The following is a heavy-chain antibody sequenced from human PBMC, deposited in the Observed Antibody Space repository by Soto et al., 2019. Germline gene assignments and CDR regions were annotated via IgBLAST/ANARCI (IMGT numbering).Heavy chain of an antibody. CDR1: GFTFSDSG. CDR3: VRRNRNTTSSGWGGGFDY. D-gene: IGHD6-6*01. CDR2: IWSDGSDK. V-gene: IGHV3-33*01. Sequence: QVQLVESGGGVVQPGGSLRLSCAASGFTFSDSGMHWVRQAPGKGLEWVAVIWSDGSDKSYADSVEGRFTISGDNSKKPLDLQMNRLRGEDTAVYYFVRRNRNTTSSGWGGGFDYWGQGTLVTVSS. J-gene: IGHJ4*02.